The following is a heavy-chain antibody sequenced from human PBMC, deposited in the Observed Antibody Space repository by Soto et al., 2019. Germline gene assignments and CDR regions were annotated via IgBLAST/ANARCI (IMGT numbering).Heavy chain of an antibody. CDR1: GFTPTTTP. V-gene: IGHV3-23*01. CDR3: ATSFRYFDN. Sequence: EVQLLESGGGLVLPGGSLRLSCAGSGFTPTTTPLSWVRQPPGKGLEWVTTISGTASRTYYVDSVKGRFFISRDNSKNTVTLQMNNLTVADTAVYYCATSFRYFDNWGQGTRVTVSS. J-gene: IGHJ4*02. D-gene: IGHD3-9*01. CDR2: ISGTASRT.